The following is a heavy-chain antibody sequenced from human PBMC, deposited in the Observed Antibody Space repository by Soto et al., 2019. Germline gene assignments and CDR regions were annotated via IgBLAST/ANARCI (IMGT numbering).Heavy chain of an antibody. CDR1: GGTFSSYA. CDR3: AREWTPFEITFGGVIALAGMDV. V-gene: IGHV1-69*01. Sequence: QVQLVQSGAAVKKPGSSVKVSCKASGGTFSSYAISWVRQAPGQGVERMGGIMTIFGTANYAQKFQGRVTITSHELTCTAYMELSILRAEETAVYYCAREWTPFEITFGGVIALAGMDVGGQGTTVTASS. J-gene: IGHJ6*02. CDR2: IMTIFGTA. D-gene: IGHD3-16*02.